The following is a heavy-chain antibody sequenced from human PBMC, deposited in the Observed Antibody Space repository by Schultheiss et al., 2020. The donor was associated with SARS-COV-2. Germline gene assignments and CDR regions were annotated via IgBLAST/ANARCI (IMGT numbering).Heavy chain of an antibody. D-gene: IGHD2-15*01. Sequence: SETLSLTCAVYGGSFSGYYWSWIRQPPGKGLEWIGSIYTSGSTNYNPSLKSRVTMSVDTSKNQFSLKLSSVTAADTAVYYCARGGPLSIVELRQPYYAFDIWGQGTMVTVSS. V-gene: IGHV4-59*10. CDR1: GGSFSGYY. CDR3: ARGGPLSIVELRQPYYAFDI. CDR2: IYTSGST. J-gene: IGHJ3*02.